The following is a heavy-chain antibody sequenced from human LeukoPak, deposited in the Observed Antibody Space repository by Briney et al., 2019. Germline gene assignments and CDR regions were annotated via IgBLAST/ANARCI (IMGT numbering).Heavy chain of an antibody. CDR2: FDPEDGET. CDR3: ATVRVFGVVIPLRYFDY. V-gene: IGHV1-24*01. D-gene: IGHD3-3*01. Sequence: ASVKVSCKVSGYTLTELSMHWVRQAPGKGLEWMGGFDPEDGETIYAQKLQGRVTMTEDTSTDTAYMELSSLRSEDTAVYYCATVRVFGVVIPLRYFDYWGQGTLVTVSS. J-gene: IGHJ4*02. CDR1: GYTLTELS.